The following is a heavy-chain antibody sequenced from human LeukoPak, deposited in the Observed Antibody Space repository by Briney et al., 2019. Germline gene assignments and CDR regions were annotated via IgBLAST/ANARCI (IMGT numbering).Heavy chain of an antibody. Sequence: GSLRLSCAASGFTFSSYAMHWVRQAPGKGLEYVSAISSNGGSAYYANSVKGRFTISRDNSKNTLYLQMGSLRAEDMAVYYCARDRYGSGSYYLGYFDYWGQGTLVTVSS. D-gene: IGHD3-10*01. CDR3: ARDRYGSGSYYLGYFDY. CDR2: ISSNGGSA. V-gene: IGHV3-64*01. CDR1: GFTFSSYA. J-gene: IGHJ4*02.